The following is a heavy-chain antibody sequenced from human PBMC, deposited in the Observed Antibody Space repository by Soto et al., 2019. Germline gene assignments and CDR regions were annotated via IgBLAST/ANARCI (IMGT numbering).Heavy chain of an antibody. J-gene: IGHJ5*02. CDR3: ARDYYGSGSYYLSWFDP. CDR2: IYYSGST. V-gene: IGHV4-59*01. Sequence: PSETLSLTCTVSGGSISSYYWSWIRQPPGKGLEWIGYIYYSGSTNYNPSLKSRVTISVDTSKNQFSLKLSSVTAADTAVYYCARDYYGSGSYYLSWFDPWGQGTLVTVSS. D-gene: IGHD3-10*01. CDR1: GGSISSYY.